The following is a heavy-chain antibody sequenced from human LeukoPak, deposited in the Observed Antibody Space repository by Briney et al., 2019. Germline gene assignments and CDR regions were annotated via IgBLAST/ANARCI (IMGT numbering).Heavy chain of an antibody. CDR1: GYSFTSYW. Sequence: GESLKISCKGSGYSFTSYWIGWVRQMPGKGLEWMGIIYPGDSDTRYSPSFQGQVTISADKSISTAYLQWSSLKASDTAMYYCASLLAAAGTWGAIDIWGQGTMVTVSS. J-gene: IGHJ3*02. D-gene: IGHD6-13*01. CDR2: IYPGDSDT. CDR3: ASLLAAAGTWGAIDI. V-gene: IGHV5-51*01.